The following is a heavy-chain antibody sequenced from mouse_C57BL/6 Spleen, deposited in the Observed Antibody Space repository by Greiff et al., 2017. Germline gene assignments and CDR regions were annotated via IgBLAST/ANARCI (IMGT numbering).Heavy chain of an antibody. J-gene: IGHJ1*03. V-gene: IGHV5-16*01. D-gene: IGHD2-13*01. Sequence: EVKVVESEGGLVQPGSSMKLSCTASGFTFSDYYMAWVRQVPEKGLEWVANINYDGSSTYYLDSLKSRFIISRDNAKNILYLQMSSLKSEDTATYYCARDVTERYFDVWGTGTTVTVSS. CDR1: GFTFSDYY. CDR2: INYDGSST. CDR3: ARDVTERYFDV.